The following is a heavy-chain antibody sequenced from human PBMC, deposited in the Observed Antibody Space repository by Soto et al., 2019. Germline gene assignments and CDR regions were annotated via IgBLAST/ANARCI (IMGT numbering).Heavy chain of an antibody. V-gene: IGHV1-24*01. Sequence: ASVKVSCKVSGYTLTELSMHWVRQAPGKGLEWMGGFDPEDGETIYAQKFQGRVTMTEDTSTDTAYMELSSLRSEYMAVYYCATGLISGELLIPYYYGMDVWGQGTTVTVSS. D-gene: IGHD1-26*01. CDR1: GYTLTELS. CDR3: ATGLISGELLIPYYYGMDV. J-gene: IGHJ6*02. CDR2: FDPEDGET.